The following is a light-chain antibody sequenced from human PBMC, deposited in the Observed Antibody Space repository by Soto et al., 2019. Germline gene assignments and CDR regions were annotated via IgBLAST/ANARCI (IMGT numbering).Light chain of an antibody. CDR1: QSLLHSNGYNY. Sequence: DIVMTQSPLSLPVTPGEPASISCRSSQSLLHSNGYNYLDWYLQKPGQSPQLLSYLGSNRAYGVQDRFSGSGSGTDFTLKISRVEAEDVGVYYCMQALQHPPTFGQGTKVEIK. J-gene: IGKJ1*01. CDR2: LGS. V-gene: IGKV2-28*01. CDR3: MQALQHPPT.